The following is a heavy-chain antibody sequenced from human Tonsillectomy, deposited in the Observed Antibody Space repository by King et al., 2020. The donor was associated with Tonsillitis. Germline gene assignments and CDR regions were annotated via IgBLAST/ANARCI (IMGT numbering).Heavy chain of an antibody. J-gene: IGHJ4*02. V-gene: IGHV4-34*01. D-gene: IGHD6-6*01. CDR2: INHSGST. CDR3: ARGRTKSAARGLRNSYYFDY. CDR1: GGSFSDYY. Sequence: VQLQQWGAGLLKPSETLSLTCAVYGGSFSDYYWSWIRQPPGKGLEWIGEINHSGSTNYNPSLKSRVTISVDTSKNQFSLKLNSVTAADTAVYYCARGRTKSAARGLRNSYYFDYWGQGTLVTVSS.